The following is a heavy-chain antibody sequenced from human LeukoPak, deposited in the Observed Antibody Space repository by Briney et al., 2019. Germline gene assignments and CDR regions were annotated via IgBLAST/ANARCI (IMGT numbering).Heavy chain of an antibody. V-gene: IGHV3-48*03. J-gene: IGHJ1*01. CDR2: ISASGTTI. D-gene: IGHD3-10*01. CDR3: AKVSGEKITPAEYFQH. Sequence: GGSLRPPCAASGFIFSNYEMNWVRQAPGMGLEWVSYISASGTTIYYTDSVKGRFTISRDNARNSLYLQMDSLRVEDTAVYYCAKVSGEKITPAEYFQHWGQGNLVTVSS. CDR1: GFIFSNYE.